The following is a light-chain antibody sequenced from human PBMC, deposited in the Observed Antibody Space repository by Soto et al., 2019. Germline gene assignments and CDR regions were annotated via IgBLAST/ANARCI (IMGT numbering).Light chain of an antibody. CDR1: QSISSTY. Sequence: EIVLTQSPGTLSVSPGERATLFCRARQSISSTYLAWYQKKPGQAPRLLLYGAFNRATGIPDRFSGSGSGTDSTLTISRLEPEDCAFYYWQQYGSSSFAFGPGTKVEIK. CDR3: QQYGSSSFA. CDR2: GAF. V-gene: IGKV3-20*01. J-gene: IGKJ3*01.